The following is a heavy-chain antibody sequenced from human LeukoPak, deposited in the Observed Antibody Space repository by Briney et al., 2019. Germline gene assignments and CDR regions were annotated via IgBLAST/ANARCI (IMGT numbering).Heavy chain of an antibody. V-gene: IGHV3-30*02. Sequence: GGSLRLSCAASGFTFSSYGMHWVRQAPGKGLEWVAFIRYDGSNKYYADSVKGRFTISRDNSKNTLYLQMNSLRAEDTAVYYCAKKGDYGDYSRTFDYWGQGTLVTVSS. J-gene: IGHJ4*02. D-gene: IGHD4-17*01. CDR2: IRYDGSNK. CDR1: GFTFSSYG. CDR3: AKKGDYGDYSRTFDY.